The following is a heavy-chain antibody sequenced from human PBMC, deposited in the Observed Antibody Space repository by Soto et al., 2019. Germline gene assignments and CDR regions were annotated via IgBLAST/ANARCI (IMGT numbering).Heavy chain of an antibody. CDR2: ISSSGSTI. J-gene: IGHJ6*02. D-gene: IGHD3-16*01. Sequence: PGGSLRLSCAASRFTFSDYYMNWIRQAPGKGLEWVSYISSSGSTIYYADSVKGRFTISRDNANNSLYLQMSSLRAEDTAVYHCERAQPGGDSNGMDVWGQGTTVTVSS. CDR3: ERAQPGGDSNGMDV. V-gene: IGHV3-11*01. CDR1: RFTFSDYY.